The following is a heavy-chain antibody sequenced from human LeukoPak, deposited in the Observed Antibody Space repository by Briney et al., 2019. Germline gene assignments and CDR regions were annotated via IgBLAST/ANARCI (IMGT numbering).Heavy chain of an antibody. CDR1: GFTFSSYS. CDR3: TSRYCSTSNCYSFDN. Sequence: GGSLRLSCAASGFTFSSYSMNWVRQAPGKGLEWVSYISSTSAHIFYADSVKGRFSISRDNAKNSLYLLMNSLRVEDTAVYYCTSRYCSTSNCYSFDNWGQGTMVTVSS. J-gene: IGHJ3*02. V-gene: IGHV3-21*05. D-gene: IGHD2-2*01. CDR2: ISSTSAHI.